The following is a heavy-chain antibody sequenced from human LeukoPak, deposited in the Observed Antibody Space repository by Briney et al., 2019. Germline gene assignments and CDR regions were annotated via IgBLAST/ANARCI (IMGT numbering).Heavy chain of an antibody. D-gene: IGHD4-11*01. CDR3: AAPTTSQDYKKSNLYYYYYMDV. CDR1: GYTFTSYD. J-gene: IGHJ6*03. Sequence: ASVKVSCKASGYTFTSYDINWVRQATGQGLEWMGWMNPNSGNTGYAQKFQGRVTITRNTSISTAYVELSSLRSEDTAVYYCAAPTTSQDYKKSNLYYYYYMDVWGKGTTVTVSS. CDR2: MNPNSGNT. V-gene: IGHV1-8*03.